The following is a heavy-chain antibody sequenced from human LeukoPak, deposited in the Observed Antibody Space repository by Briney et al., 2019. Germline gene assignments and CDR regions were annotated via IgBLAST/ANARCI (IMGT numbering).Heavy chain of an antibody. CDR3: ARDYYDSSGSLHDAFDI. Sequence: ASVKVSCKASGYTFTSYGLSWVRQAPGQGLEWMGWISAYNGNTNYAQKLQGRVTMTTDTSTSTAYMELRSLRSDDTAVYYCARDYYDSSGSLHDAFDIWGQGTMVTVSS. CDR1: GYTFTSYG. CDR2: ISAYNGNT. J-gene: IGHJ3*02. V-gene: IGHV1-18*01. D-gene: IGHD3-22*01.